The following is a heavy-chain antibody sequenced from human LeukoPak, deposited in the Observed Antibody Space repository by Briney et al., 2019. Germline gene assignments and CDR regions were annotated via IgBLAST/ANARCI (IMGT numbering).Heavy chain of an antibody. CDR3: TKGGSYAPLDY. J-gene: IGHJ4*02. Sequence: GGSLRLSCAASGFIFSTSAMTWVRQAPGKGLEWVSAISGTGGSTVYAGSVKGRLTISRDNSKNTLYLQTSSLRDKDAAIYYCTKGGSYAPLDYWGQGTLVTVSS. V-gene: IGHV3-23*01. D-gene: IGHD1-26*01. CDR2: ISGTGGST. CDR1: GFIFSTSA.